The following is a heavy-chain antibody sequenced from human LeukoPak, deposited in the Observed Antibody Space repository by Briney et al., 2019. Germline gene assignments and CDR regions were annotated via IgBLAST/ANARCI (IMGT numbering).Heavy chain of an antibody. Sequence: GESLKISCKGSGYSFTSYWIGWVRQMPGKGLEWMGIIYPGDSDTRYSPSFQGQVTISADKSISTAYLQWSSLKASDTAMYYCARQASTYYDILTGSNPYYYFDYWGQGTLVTVSS. CDR3: ARQASTYYDILTGSNPYYYFDY. CDR2: IYPGDSDT. J-gene: IGHJ4*02. CDR1: GYSFTSYW. V-gene: IGHV5-51*01. D-gene: IGHD3-9*01.